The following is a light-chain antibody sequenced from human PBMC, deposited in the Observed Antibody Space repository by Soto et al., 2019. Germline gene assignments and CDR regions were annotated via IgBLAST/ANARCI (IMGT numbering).Light chain of an antibody. CDR2: EVS. CDR1: SSDVGSYNR. Sequence: QSVLTQPPSVSRSPGQSVAISCTGTSSDVGSYNRVSWYQQPPGTAPKVMIYEVSNRPSGVPDRFSGSKSGNTASLTISGLQAEDEADYYCSSYTSSSTYVFGTGTKVTV. V-gene: IGLV2-18*02. CDR3: SSYTSSSTYV. J-gene: IGLJ1*01.